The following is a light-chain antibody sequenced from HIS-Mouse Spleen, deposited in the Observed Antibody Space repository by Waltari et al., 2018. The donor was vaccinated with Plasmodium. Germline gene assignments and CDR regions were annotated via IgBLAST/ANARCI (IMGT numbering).Light chain of an antibody. CDR3: YSTDSSGNHRV. CDR2: EDS. J-gene: IGLJ3*02. Sequence: SYELTQPPSVSVSPGHTARIPCSGDALPKKYASWYQQKSGQAPVLVIYEDSKRPPGIPERFSGSSSGTMATLTISGAQVEDEADYYCYSTDSSGNHRVFGGGTKLTVL. CDR1: ALPKKY. V-gene: IGLV3-10*01.